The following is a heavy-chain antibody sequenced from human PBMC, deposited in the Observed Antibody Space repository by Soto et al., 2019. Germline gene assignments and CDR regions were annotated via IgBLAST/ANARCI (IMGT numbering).Heavy chain of an antibody. V-gene: IGHV4-39*01. D-gene: IGHD2-2*01. CDR1: GGSISSSSSS. Sequence: QLQLQESGPGLVKPSETLSLTCTVSGGSISSSSSSWGWIRQPPGKGLEWLGIISYSGTTYYSPSLTSRVTIPVDASKNLLSLKLSSVTAANTAVYYCARTYVTDVVVVPASKDYMDVWGKGTTVTVSS. CDR2: ISYSGTT. CDR3: ARTYVTDVVVVPASKDYMDV. J-gene: IGHJ6*03.